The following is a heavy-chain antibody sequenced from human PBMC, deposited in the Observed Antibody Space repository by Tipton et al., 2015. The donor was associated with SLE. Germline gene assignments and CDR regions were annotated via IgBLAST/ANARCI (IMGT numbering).Heavy chain of an antibody. V-gene: IGHV4-39*07. D-gene: IGHD3/OR15-3a*01. CDR1: GGSISSSSYY. Sequence: TLSLTCTVSGGSISSSSYYWGWIRQPPGKGLEWIGSIYYSGSTYYNPSLKSRVTISVDTSKNQFSLKLTSVTAADTAVYYCARDVISPNCFDPWGQGTLVTVSS. J-gene: IGHJ5*02. CDR2: IYYSGST. CDR3: ARDVISPNCFDP.